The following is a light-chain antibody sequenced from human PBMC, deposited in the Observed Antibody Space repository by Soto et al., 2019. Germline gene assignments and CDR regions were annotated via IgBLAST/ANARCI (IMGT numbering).Light chain of an antibody. CDR3: QQYYSYPT. CDR1: QGISSY. CDR2: AAS. Sequence: IQMTQSPSSLSASTGERVTITCRASQGISSYLAWYQQKPGKAPKVLIYAASTLQSGVPSRFSGSGSGTDFTLTISCLQSEDFATYYCQQYYSYPTFGQGTRLEIK. V-gene: IGKV1-8*01. J-gene: IGKJ5*01.